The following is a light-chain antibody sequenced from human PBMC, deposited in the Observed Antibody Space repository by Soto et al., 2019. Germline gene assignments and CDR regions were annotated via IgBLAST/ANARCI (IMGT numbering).Light chain of an antibody. V-gene: IGLV1-40*01. CDR3: QSYDTSLSGSYV. J-gene: IGLJ1*01. CDR1: TSNIGAGYD. Sequence: QSALTQPASVSGAPGQRVIVSCTGSTSNIGAGYDVHWYQQLPGTSPKLLIFANSNRPSGVPDRFSASRSGSSASLTITGLQAEDEADYYCQSYDTSLSGSYVFGSGTKV. CDR2: ANS.